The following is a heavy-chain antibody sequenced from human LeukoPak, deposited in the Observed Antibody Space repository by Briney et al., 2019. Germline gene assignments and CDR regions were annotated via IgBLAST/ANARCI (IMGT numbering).Heavy chain of an antibody. J-gene: IGHJ4*02. D-gene: IGHD3-16*01. CDR2: IYYSGST. Sequence: SETLSLTCTVSRGSISSYYWSWIRQPPGKGLEWIGYIYYSGSTNYNPSLKSRVTISVDTSKNQFSLRLSSVTAADTAVYYCARRRYDYVWGSYPTYYFDYWGQGTLVTVSS. CDR1: RGSISSYY. CDR3: ARRRYDYVWGSYPTYYFDY. V-gene: IGHV4-59*08.